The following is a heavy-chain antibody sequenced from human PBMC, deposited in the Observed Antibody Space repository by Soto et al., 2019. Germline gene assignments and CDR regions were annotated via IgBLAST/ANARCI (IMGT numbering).Heavy chain of an antibody. V-gene: IGHV4-59*01. J-gene: IGHJ5*02. CDR1: GGSISSYY. CDR2: IYYSGST. CDR3: ARGTNWFDP. Sequence: SETLSLTCTVSGGSISSYYWSWIRQPPGKGLEWIGYIYYSGSTNYNPSLKSRVTISVDTSKNQFSLKLSSVAAADTAVYYCARGTNWFDPWGQGTLVTVSS.